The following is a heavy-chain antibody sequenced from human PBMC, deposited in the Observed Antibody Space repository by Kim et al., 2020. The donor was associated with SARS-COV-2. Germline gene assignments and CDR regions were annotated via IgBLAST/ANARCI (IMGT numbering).Heavy chain of an antibody. CDR2: INPIGGTT. CDR3: ARDRPPYYDTLTGLWDYYGMDV. D-gene: IGHD3-9*01. CDR1: GYTFTSYY. J-gene: IGHJ6*02. Sequence: ASVKVSCKASGYTFTSYYMNWVRQAPGQGLQWMGIINPIGGTTTYALEFRGRVTMTRDTSTSTVYMEVSSLRSEDTAVYFCARDRPPYYDTLTGLWDYYGMDVWGQGTTVTVSS. V-gene: IGHV1-46*01.